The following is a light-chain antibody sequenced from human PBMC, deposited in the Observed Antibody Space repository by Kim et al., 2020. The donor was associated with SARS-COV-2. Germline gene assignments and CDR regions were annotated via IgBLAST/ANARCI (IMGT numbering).Light chain of an antibody. V-gene: IGKV1-8*01. CDR2: AAS. CDR3: QQYDSYPPI. Sequence: AIRMTQSPSSFSASTGDRVTITCRASQGISSYLAWYQQKPGKAPKLLIYAASTLQSGVPSRFSGSGSGTDFTLTISCLQSEDFATYYCQQYDSYPPIFGGGTKVDIK. J-gene: IGKJ4*01. CDR1: QGISSY.